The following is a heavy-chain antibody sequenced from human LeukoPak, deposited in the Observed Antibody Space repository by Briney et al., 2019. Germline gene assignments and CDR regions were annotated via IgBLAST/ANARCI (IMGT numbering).Heavy chain of an antibody. CDR3: ARVAYDSSGYYPNDAFDI. J-gene: IGHJ3*02. Sequence: GGSLRLSCAAAGFTVSSYGISWGRQAPGKGREWVANIKQDGSAKYYVDSVKARFNISRDNAKTSLYLQMNSLRAEETAVYYCARVAYDSSGYYPNDAFDIWGQGTMVTVSS. V-gene: IGHV3-7*01. D-gene: IGHD3-22*01. CDR2: IKQDGSAK. CDR1: GFTVSSYG.